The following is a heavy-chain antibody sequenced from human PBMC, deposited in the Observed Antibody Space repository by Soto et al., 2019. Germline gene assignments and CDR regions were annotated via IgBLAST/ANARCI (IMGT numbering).Heavy chain of an antibody. CDR2: IYHSGST. CDR1: GGSISRSNW. Sequence: QVQLQESGPGLVKPSGTLSLTCAVSGGSISRSNWWSWVRQPPGKGLQWIVEIYHSGSTNYIPSLKSRVTISVEKSRTPFALKLSSVTAADTAVYYCARRWGEGRVDYWGQGTLVTVSS. J-gene: IGHJ4*02. CDR3: ARRWGEGRVDY. D-gene: IGHD3-10*01. V-gene: IGHV4-4*02.